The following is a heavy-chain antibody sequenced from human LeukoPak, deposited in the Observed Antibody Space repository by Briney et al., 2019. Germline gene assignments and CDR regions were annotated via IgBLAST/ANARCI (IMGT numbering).Heavy chain of an antibody. V-gene: IGHV3-15*01. J-gene: IGHJ4*02. CDR2: IKSKTDGGTT. CDR3: TTDRTTANDY. D-gene: IGHD2-21*02. Sequence: GGSLRLSCAASGFXFTNAWISWVRQAPGKGLEWVGRIKSKTDGGTTDYAAPVKGRFTIPRDDTKNTLYLQMNSLKTEDTAVYYCTTDRTTANDYWGQGTLVTVSS. CDR1: GFXFTNAW.